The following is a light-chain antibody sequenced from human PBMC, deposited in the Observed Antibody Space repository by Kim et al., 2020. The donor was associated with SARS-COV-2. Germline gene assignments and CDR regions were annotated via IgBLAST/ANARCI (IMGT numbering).Light chain of an antibody. Sequence: QSALTQPPSASGSPGQSVTISCTGTSSDVGGYNYVSWYKQRPGKAPKLMIYEVSKRPSGVPDRFSGSKSGNTASLTVSGLQAEDEGDYYCSSYAGSNNLNWVFGGGTQLTVL. CDR2: EVS. CDR3: SSYAGSNNLNWV. J-gene: IGLJ3*02. CDR1: SSDVGGYNY. V-gene: IGLV2-8*01.